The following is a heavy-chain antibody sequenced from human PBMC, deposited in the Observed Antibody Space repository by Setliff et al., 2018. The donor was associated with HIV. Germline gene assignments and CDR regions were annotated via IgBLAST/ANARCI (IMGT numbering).Heavy chain of an antibody. Sequence: GGSLRLSCAASGFTFSSYEMNWVRQAPGKGLEWVSYISSSGSTIYYADSVKGRFTISRDNAKNSLYLQMNSLRGEDTAVYYCAALKGYSYGRGCFDPWGQGTLVTVSS. CDR1: GFTFSSYE. D-gene: IGHD5-18*01. J-gene: IGHJ5*02. CDR2: ISSSGSTI. CDR3: AALKGYSYGRGCFDP. V-gene: IGHV3-48*03.